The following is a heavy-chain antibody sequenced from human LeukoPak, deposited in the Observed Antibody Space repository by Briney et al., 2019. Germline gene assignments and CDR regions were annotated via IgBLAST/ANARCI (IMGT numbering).Heavy chain of an antibody. V-gene: IGHV1-69*06. J-gene: IGHJ6*02. CDR1: GGTFSNYA. D-gene: IGHD3-22*01. CDR2: IIPFFGTA. CDR3: ARDQGMIVVVNGYYGMDV. Sequence: SVKVSCKASGGTFSNYAISWVRQAPGQGLEWMGGIIPFFGTANYAQKFQGRVTITADKSTSTTYMELSSLRSEDTAVYYCARDQGMIVVVNGYYGMDVWGQGTTVTVSS.